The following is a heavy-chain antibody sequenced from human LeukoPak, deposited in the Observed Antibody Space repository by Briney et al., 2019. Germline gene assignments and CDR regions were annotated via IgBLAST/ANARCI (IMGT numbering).Heavy chain of an antibody. D-gene: IGHD3-10*01. CDR3: ARDQVQDFYFDY. Sequence: KVSCKASGGTFSSYAISWVRQAPGQGLEWMGGIIPIFGTANYAQKFQGRVTITADESTSTAYMELSGLRSEDTAVYYCARDQVQDFYFDYWGQGTLVTVSS. V-gene: IGHV1-69*01. CDR1: GGTFSSYA. CDR2: IIPIFGTA. J-gene: IGHJ4*02.